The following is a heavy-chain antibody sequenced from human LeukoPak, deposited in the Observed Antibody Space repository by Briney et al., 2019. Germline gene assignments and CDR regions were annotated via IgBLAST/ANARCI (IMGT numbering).Heavy chain of an antibody. CDR1: GFTVSSNY. J-gene: IGHJ6*02. CDR3: AREASGENYYYYGMDV. CDR2: LYSGGST. D-gene: IGHD3-16*01. V-gene: IGHV3-53*04. Sequence: PGGSLRLSCAASGFTVSSNYMSWVRQAPGKGLEWVSVLYSGGSTYYADSVKGRFTISRHNSKTTLYLQMNSLRAEDTAVYYCAREASGENYYYYGMDVWGQGTTVTVSS.